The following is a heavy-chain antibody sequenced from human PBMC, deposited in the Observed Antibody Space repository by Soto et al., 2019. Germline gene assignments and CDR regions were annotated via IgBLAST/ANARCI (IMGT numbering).Heavy chain of an antibody. CDR3: ARHSSLYCSRTSCENFDY. J-gene: IGHJ4*02. CDR1: GYSFTSYW. V-gene: IGHV5-10-1*01. Sequence: GESLKISCKGSGYSFTSYWISWVRQMPGKGLEWMGRIDPSDSYTNYSPSFQGHVTISGDKSISTAYLQWSSLKASDTAMYYCARHSSLYCSRTSCENFDYWGQGTLVTVSS. D-gene: IGHD2-2*01. CDR2: IDPSDSYT.